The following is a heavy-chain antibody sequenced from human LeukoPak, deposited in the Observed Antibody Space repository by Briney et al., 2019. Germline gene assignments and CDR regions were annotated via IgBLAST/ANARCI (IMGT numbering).Heavy chain of an antibody. V-gene: IGHV4-34*01. CDR3: ARVTLWPRFLHY. D-gene: IGHD5-12*01. Sequence: SETLSLTCAVYGGSFSGYYWSWIRQPPGKGLEWIGEINHSGSTNYNPSLKRRVTISVDTSKNQFSLKLSSVTAADTAVYYCARVTLWPRFLHYWGQGTLVTVSS. J-gene: IGHJ4*02. CDR2: INHSGST. CDR1: GGSFSGYY.